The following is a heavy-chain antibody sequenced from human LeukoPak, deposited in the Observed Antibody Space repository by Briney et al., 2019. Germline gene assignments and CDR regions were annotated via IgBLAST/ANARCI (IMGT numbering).Heavy chain of an antibody. CDR3: ARANGYSSRTIMSYCYYMDV. J-gene: IGHJ6*03. CDR1: GYTFTSYY. D-gene: IGHD6-13*01. V-gene: IGHV1-46*01. CDR2: INPSGGST. Sequence: ASVKVSCKASGYTFTSYYMHWVRQAPGQGLEWMGIINPSGGSTSYAQKFQGRVTMTRDMSTSTVYMELSSLRSEDTAVYYCARANGYSSRTIMSYCYYMDVWGKGTMVTVSS.